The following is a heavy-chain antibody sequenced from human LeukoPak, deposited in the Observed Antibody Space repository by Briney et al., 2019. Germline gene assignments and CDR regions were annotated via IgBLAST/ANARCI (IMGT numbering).Heavy chain of an antibody. CDR2: INAGKDNS. CDR3: ARSLVYSHDPSRCYYFDF. V-gene: IGHV1-3*01. Sequence: ASVKVSCKGTGYTFTSYAIHWVRQPPGQRLEWMGWINAGKDNSKYSQKFQGGVTINRDTSANKAYMELNGQRAEQTAVYYCARSLVYSHDPSRCYYFDFWGQGTLVTVSS. J-gene: IGHJ4*02. D-gene: IGHD3-22*01. CDR1: GYTFTSYA.